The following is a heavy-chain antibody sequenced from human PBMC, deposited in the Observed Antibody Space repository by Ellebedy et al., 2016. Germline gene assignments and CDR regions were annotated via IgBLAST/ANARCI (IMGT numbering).Heavy chain of an antibody. D-gene: IGHD5-24*01. CDR3: AKAGVATIQYYYYVMDV. CDR1: GDSVSSNSAA. CDR2: TYYRSKWYN. V-gene: IGHV6-1*01. J-gene: IGHJ6*02. Sequence: SQTLSLTCAISGDSVSSNSAAWNWIRQSPSRGLEWLGRTYYRSKWYNEYAVFIKSRITINPDTSKNQFSLRLSSVTAADTAVYYCAKAGVATIQYYYYVMDVWGQGTTVTVSS.